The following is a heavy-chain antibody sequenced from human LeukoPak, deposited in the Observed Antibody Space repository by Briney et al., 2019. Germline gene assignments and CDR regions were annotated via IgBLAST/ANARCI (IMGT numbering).Heavy chain of an antibody. CDR1: GFTFSNYA. Sequence: PGGSLRLSCVASGFTFSNYAMNWVRQAPGKGLEWLSAISGSSDGTYYADSVKGRFTIFRDTSKNTLYLQMNSLRAEDTAIYYCAKVRGVGANFFDYWGQGTLVTVSS. J-gene: IGHJ4*02. D-gene: IGHD1-26*01. V-gene: IGHV3-23*01. CDR3: AKVRGVGANFFDY. CDR2: ISGSSDGT.